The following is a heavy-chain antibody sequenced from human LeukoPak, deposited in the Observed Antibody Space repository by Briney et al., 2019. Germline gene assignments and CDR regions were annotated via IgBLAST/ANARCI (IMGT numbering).Heavy chain of an antibody. V-gene: IGHV3-33*01. CDR2: IWEDGSNI. J-gene: IGHJ4*02. D-gene: IGHD6-19*01. Sequence: GTSLRLSCAASGFTFSSYGMHWVRQAPGKGLEWVAVIWEDGSNINYADSVKGRFTISRDNSKNTLYLQMNSLRAEDTAVYYCARVGYNSGWYEYWGQGALVTVSP. CDR1: GFTFSSYG. CDR3: ARVGYNSGWYEY.